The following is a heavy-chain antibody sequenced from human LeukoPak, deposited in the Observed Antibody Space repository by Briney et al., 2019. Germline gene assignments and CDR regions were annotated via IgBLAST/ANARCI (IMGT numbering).Heavy chain of an antibody. CDR3: SRDSLSTCGGDCYSGLDV. CDR1: GFTFSNYW. J-gene: IGHJ6*02. CDR2: IKSDGSST. V-gene: IGHV3-74*01. Sequence: GGSLRLSCAASGFTFSNYWMHWVRQAPGEALMWVSRIKSDGSSTTYADSVKGRFTISRDNAKNTLYLQMNSLRAEDTAVYYCSRDSLSTCGGDCYSGLDVWGQGTTVTVSS. D-gene: IGHD2-21*02.